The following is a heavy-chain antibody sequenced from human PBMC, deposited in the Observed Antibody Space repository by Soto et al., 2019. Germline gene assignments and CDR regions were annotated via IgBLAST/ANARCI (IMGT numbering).Heavy chain of an antibody. CDR3: ARATYSNAWYRFDL. J-gene: IGHJ4*02. CDR1: GFTFSSYG. CDR2: ISYDGSNK. D-gene: IGHD4-4*01. V-gene: IGHV3-30*03. Sequence: LRLSCAASGFTFSSYGMHWVRQAPGKGLEWVAVISYDGSNKYYADSVKGRFTIPRDNSKNTLYLQMNSLRAEDTAVYYCARATYSNAWYRFDLWGQGTLVTVSS.